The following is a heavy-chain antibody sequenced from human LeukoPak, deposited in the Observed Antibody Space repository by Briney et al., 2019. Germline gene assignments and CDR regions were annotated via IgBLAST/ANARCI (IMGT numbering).Heavy chain of an antibody. CDR1: GFTFSDRY. CDR2: TRNKADSYIT. V-gene: IGHV3-72*01. D-gene: IGHD4-17*01. CDR3: ARDFDYGDGFDY. J-gene: IGHJ4*02. Sequence: GGSLRLSCAASGFTFSDRYMDWVRQAPGKGLEWVGRTRNKADSYITEYAASVKGRLTISRDNSKNSLYLQMNSLKTEDTAVYYCARDFDYGDGFDYWGQGTLVTVSS.